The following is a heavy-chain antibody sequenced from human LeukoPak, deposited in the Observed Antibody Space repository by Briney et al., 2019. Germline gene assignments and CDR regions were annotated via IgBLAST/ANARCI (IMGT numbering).Heavy chain of an antibody. V-gene: IGHV1-2*06. CDR1: GYTFTGYY. J-gene: IGHJ4*02. CDR2: INPNSGGT. CDR3: ARLDSSGWYFSLDC. D-gene: IGHD6-19*01. Sequence: GASVKVSCKASGYTFTGYYMHWVRQAPGQGLEWMGRINPNSGGTNYAQKFQGRVTMTRDTSISTAYMELSRLRSDDTAVYYCARLDSSGWYFSLDCWGQGTLVTVSS.